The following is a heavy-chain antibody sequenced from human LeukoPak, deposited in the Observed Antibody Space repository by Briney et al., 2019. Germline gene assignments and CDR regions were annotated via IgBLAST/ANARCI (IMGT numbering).Heavy chain of an antibody. CDR1: GSSVSSGSYY. J-gene: IGHJ4*02. Sequence: SETLSLTCTVSGSSVSSGSYYWSWIRQPPGKGLEWIGYIYYSGSTNYNPSLKSRVTISVDTSKNQFSLKLSSVTAADTAVCYCARAALLWFGESDYWGQGTLVTVSS. D-gene: IGHD3-10*01. V-gene: IGHV4-61*01. CDR3: ARAALLWFGESDY. CDR2: IYYSGST.